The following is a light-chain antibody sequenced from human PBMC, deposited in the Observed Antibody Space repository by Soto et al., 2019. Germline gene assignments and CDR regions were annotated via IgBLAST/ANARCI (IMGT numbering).Light chain of an antibody. CDR3: HVWDSDSDHPV. J-gene: IGLJ2*01. Sequence: SYELTQPPSVSVAPGQTARITCGGNNIGSMSVHWYQQKPAQAPVLVIYYEIDRPSGIPERFSGSNSGNTATLTITRVDAGDEADYYCHVWDSDSDHPVFGGGTKLTVL. CDR2: YEI. CDR1: NIGSMS. V-gene: IGLV3-21*04.